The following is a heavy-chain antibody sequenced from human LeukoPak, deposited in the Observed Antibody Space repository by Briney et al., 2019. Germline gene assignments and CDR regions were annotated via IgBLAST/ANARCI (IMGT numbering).Heavy chain of an antibody. D-gene: IGHD1-26*01. CDR2: INWNGGST. V-gene: IGHV3-20*04. Sequence: GGSLRLSCAASGFTFDDYGMSWVRQAPGKGLEWVSGINWNGGSTGYADSVKGRFTISRDNTKNSLYPQMNSRRAEDTAFYYCATYSGSYYEGAPFGHWGQGTLVTVSS. J-gene: IGHJ4*02. CDR3: ATYSGSYYEGAPFGH. CDR1: GFTFDDYG.